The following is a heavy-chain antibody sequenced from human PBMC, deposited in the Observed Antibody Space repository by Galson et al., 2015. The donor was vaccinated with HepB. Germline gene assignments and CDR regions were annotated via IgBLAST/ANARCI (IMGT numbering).Heavy chain of an antibody. D-gene: IGHD3-10*01. V-gene: IGHV3-9*01. CDR2: ISWNSGSI. Sequence: SLRLSCAASGFTFDDYAMHWVRQAPGKGLEWVSGISWNSGSIGYADSVKGRFTISRDNAKNSLYLQMNSLRAEDTALYFCAKLFGYYGSGSYGSFDYWGQGTLVTVSS. J-gene: IGHJ4*02. CDR1: GFTFDDYA. CDR3: AKLFGYYGSGSYGSFDY.